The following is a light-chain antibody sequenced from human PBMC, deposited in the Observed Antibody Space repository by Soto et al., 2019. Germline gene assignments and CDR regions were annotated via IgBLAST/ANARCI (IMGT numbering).Light chain of an antibody. Sequence: EIVLTQSPGTLSLSPGERATLSCRASQSVSSSYLVWYQQKPGQAPRLLIYGASSRATGIPDRFSGSGSGTDFTLTISSLEPEDFAVYYCQQYGSSQYTFGQGTKLEIK. J-gene: IGKJ2*01. CDR2: GAS. CDR1: QSVSSSY. V-gene: IGKV3-20*01. CDR3: QQYGSSQYT.